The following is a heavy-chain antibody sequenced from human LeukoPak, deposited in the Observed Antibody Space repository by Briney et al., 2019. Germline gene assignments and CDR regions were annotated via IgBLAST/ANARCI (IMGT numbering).Heavy chain of an antibody. D-gene: IGHD3-10*01. CDR3: TPFGESYYYYMDV. J-gene: IGHJ6*03. V-gene: IGHV3-48*03. Sequence: GGSLRLSCAASGFTFSSYEMNWVRQAPGKGLEWVSYISSSGSTIYYADSVRGRFTISRDNAKNSLYLQMNSLKTEDTAVYYCTPFGESYYYYMDVWGKGTTVTISS. CDR2: ISSSGSTI. CDR1: GFTFSSYE.